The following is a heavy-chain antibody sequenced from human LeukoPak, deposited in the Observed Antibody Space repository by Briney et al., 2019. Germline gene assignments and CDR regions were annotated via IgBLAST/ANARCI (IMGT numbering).Heavy chain of an antibody. CDR2: INPNSGGT. CDR3: ARDISYCSSTSCYFRYGMDV. Sequence: VSVKVSCKASGYTFTGYYMHWVRQASGQGLEWMGWINPNSGGTNYAQKFQGRVTMTRDTSISTAYMELSRLRSDDTAVYYCARDISYCSSTSCYFRYGMDVWGQGTTVTVSS. CDR1: GYTFTGYY. D-gene: IGHD2-2*01. J-gene: IGHJ6*02. V-gene: IGHV1-2*02.